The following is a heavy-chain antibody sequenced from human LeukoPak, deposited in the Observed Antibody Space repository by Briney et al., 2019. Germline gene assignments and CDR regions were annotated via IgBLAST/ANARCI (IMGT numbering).Heavy chain of an antibody. V-gene: IGHV3-7*03. D-gene: IGHD5-24*01. CDR2: IKQDGSEK. CDR1: GFTFSDYW. J-gene: IGHJ4*02. CDR3: AKSGYNRFDY. Sequence: GGSLRLSCAASGFTFSDYWMSWVRQAPGKGLEWVANIKQDGSEKYYLDSVKGRFTISRDNAKNSLYLQMNSLRAEDTAVYYCAKSGYNRFDYWGQGTLVTVSS.